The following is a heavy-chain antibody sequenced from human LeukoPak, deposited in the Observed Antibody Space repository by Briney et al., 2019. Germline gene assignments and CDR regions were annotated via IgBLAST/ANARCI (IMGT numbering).Heavy chain of an antibody. Sequence: GVSLRLSCAASGFTFSNYDMHWVRHAPGKGLECGAVISYDGCNTDYADSVKGRFTISRDNSKNTLYVQMNSLRAEDTAVYYCAKDQCSSTSCYRGGYYYHYYGMDVWGQGTTVTVSS. CDR2: ISYDGCNT. D-gene: IGHD2-2*01. J-gene: IGHJ6*02. CDR1: GFTFSNYD. V-gene: IGHV3-30*18. CDR3: AKDQCSSTSCYRGGYYYHYYGMDV.